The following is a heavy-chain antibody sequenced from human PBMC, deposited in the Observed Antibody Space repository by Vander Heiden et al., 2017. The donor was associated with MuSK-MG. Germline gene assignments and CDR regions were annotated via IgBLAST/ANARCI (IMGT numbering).Heavy chain of an antibody. CDR2: IYYSGST. Sequence: QVPLQESGPGLVTPSQTLSPTSTVSVGSISSGDYYWSWIRQPPGKGLGWIGYIYYSGSTYYNPSLKSRVTISVDTSKNQLSLKLRSVTAADTAVYYCARFHDYGRSDAFDIWGQGTMVTVYS. V-gene: IGHV4-30-4*01. CDR3: ARFHDYGRSDAFDI. D-gene: IGHD4-17*01. J-gene: IGHJ3*02. CDR1: VGSISSGDYY.